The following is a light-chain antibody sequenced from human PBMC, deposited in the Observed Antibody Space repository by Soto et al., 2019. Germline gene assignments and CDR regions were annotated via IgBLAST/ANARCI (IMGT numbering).Light chain of an antibody. CDR2: GAS. J-gene: IGKJ5*01. CDR3: QQYGSSPPEG. Sequence: EIVLTQSPGTLSLSPWERATLSCRASESVRSSYLAWYQQKPGQAPRLLIYGASTRATGIPDRFTGSGSGTDFTLSVSRLEPEDFAVYFCQQYGSSPPEGFGQGTRLEIK. V-gene: IGKV3-20*01. CDR1: ESVRSSY.